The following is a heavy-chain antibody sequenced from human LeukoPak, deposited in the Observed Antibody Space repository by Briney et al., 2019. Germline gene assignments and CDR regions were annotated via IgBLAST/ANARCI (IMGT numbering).Heavy chain of an antibody. CDR1: GDTIFSNTAA. CDR2: TYYRSNWIN. Sequence: SQTLSLTCVISGDTIFSNTAAWNWIRQSPSRGLEWLGRTYYRSNWINEYALSVKSRITINADSSKNQFSLHLNSVTTEDTAVYFCSRDDEGRRYDYWGQGTQVTVSS. J-gene: IGHJ4*02. V-gene: IGHV6-1*01. CDR3: SRDDEGRRYDY. D-gene: IGHD2-15*01.